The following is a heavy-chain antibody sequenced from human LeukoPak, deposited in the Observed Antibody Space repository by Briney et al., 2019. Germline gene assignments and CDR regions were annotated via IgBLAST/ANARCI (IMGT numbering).Heavy chain of an antibody. D-gene: IGHD2-2*01. CDR1: GGSFSGYY. V-gene: IGHV4-34*01. J-gene: IGHJ5*02. CDR3: ARGRRKDIVVVPAATNWFDP. CDR2: INHSGST. Sequence: PSETLSLTCAVYGGSFSGYYWSWIRQPPGKGLEWIGEINHSGSTNYNPSLKSRVTISVDTSKNQFSLKLSSVTAADTAVYYCARGRRKDIVVVPAATNWFDPWGQGTLVTVSS.